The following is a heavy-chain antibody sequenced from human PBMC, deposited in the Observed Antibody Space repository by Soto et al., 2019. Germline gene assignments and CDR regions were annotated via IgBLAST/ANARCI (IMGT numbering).Heavy chain of an antibody. Sequence: QVQLVQSGTVVQRRGSSVKVSCQASGGTFSSHGMAWVRQAPGQGLEWMEGIIPTFGTPTYAPKFQGRVTITADKSTNTAYMELSSLRSEDTGVYYCASERSAQYFDFWGQGTLITVSS. CDR2: IIPTFGTP. CDR1: GGTFSSHG. V-gene: IGHV1-69*06. D-gene: IGHD1-26*01. J-gene: IGHJ4*02. CDR3: ASERSAQYFDF.